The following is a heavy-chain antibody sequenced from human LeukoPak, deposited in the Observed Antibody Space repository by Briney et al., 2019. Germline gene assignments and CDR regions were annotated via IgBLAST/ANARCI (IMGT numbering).Heavy chain of an antibody. CDR2: INHSGST. CDR3: ARDNRDSGSYFGY. J-gene: IGHJ4*02. CDR1: GGSFSGYY. V-gene: IGHV4-34*01. D-gene: IGHD1-26*01. Sequence: PSETLSLTCAVYGGSFSGYYWSWIRQPPGEGLEWIGEINHSGSTNYNPSLKSRVTISVDTSKNQFSLKLSSVTAADTAVYYCARDNRDSGSYFGYWGQGTLVTVSS.